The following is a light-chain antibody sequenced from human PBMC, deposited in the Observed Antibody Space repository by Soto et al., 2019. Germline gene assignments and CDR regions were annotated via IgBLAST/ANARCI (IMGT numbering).Light chain of an antibody. V-gene: IGKV3-11*01. CDR3: QQRSNWPLT. CDR2: DAS. Sequence: ELVMTQSPATLSVSPGERATLSCRASQSVSGYLAWYQQKPGQAPRLLIYDASNRATGIPARFSGSGSGTDFTLTISSLEPEDFAVYYCQQRSNWPLTFGGGTKVDIK. CDR1: QSVSGY. J-gene: IGKJ4*01.